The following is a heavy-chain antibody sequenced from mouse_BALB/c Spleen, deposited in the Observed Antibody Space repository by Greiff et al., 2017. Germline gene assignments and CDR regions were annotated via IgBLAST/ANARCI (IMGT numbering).Heavy chain of an antibody. D-gene: IGHD1-1*01. V-gene: IGHV3-8*02. Sequence: DVMLVESGPSLVKPSQTLSLTCSVTGDSITSGYWNWIRKFPGNKLEYMGYISYSGSTYYNPSLKSRISITRDTSKNQYYLQLNSVTTEDTATYYCASDYGSSYWFAYWGQGTLVTVSA. CDR2: ISYSGST. J-gene: IGHJ3*01. CDR1: GDSITSGY. CDR3: ASDYGSSYWFAY.